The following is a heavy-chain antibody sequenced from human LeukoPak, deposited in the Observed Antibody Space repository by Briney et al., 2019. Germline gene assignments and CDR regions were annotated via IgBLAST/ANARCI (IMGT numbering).Heavy chain of an antibody. CDR3: ARVAYYYDSSGPLDY. CDR2: VYYSGST. CDR1: GGSISFYY. V-gene: IGHV4-59*01. D-gene: IGHD3-22*01. J-gene: IGHJ4*02. Sequence: SETLSPTCTVSGGSISFYYWSWIRQPPGKGLEWIGYVYYSGSTNYNPSLKSRVTISVDTSKNQFSLKLSSVTAAYTAVYYCARVAYYYDSSGPLDYWGQGTLGTVSS.